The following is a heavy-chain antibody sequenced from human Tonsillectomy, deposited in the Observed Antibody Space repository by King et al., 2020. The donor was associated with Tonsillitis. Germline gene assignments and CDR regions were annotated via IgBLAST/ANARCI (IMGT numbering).Heavy chain of an antibody. Sequence: QLVQSGAEVKKPGSSVKVSCKASGGTFSSYVISWVRQAPGQGLEWMGRIIPILGIANYAQKFQGRVTITADKSTSTAYMELSSLRSEDTAVYYCARETGHDSSGYCPSKWGQGTLVTVSS. J-gene: IGHJ4*02. CDR1: GGTFSSYV. D-gene: IGHD3-22*01. CDR2: IIPILGIA. V-gene: IGHV1-69*04. CDR3: ARETGHDSSGYCPSK.